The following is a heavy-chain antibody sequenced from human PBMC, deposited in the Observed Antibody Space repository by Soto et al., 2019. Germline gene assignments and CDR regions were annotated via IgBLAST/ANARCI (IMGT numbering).Heavy chain of an antibody. CDR3: AIAVGYCSATSCYPFGI. V-gene: IGHV4-39*01. CDR2: VFSSGTT. CDR1: GGSISGTVHY. D-gene: IGHD2-15*01. J-gene: IGHJ4*02. Sequence: SFTCALSGGSISGTVHYYGWIRQPPGKGLEWLGTVFSSGTTYYNPSFTSRLTMSVDTSRNEVSLKMTSMTAADTSVYYCAIAVGYCSATSCYPFGIWGQGSLVTVSS.